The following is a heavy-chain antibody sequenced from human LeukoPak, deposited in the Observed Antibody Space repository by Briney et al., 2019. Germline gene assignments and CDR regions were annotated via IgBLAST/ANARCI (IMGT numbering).Heavy chain of an antibody. CDR1: GLTVSDNY. CDR3: ARTNPVYGDFDY. CDR2: IFPDGRT. Sequence: GGSLRLSCSASGLTVSDNYMSWVRQAPGKGLEWVSVIFPDGRTYHSDSLEGRFTISRDKSKNTVFLQIHSLRADDTALYHCARTNPVYGDFDYWGQGVLVTVSS. D-gene: IGHD4-17*01. V-gene: IGHV3-53*01. J-gene: IGHJ4*02.